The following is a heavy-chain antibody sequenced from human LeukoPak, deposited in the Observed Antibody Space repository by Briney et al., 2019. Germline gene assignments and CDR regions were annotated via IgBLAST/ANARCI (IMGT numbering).Heavy chain of an antibody. CDR3: AGARRGYSYGHLDY. CDR2: IWYDGSNK. V-gene: IGHV3-33*01. CDR1: GFTFSSYG. Sequence: GRSRRLSCAASGFTFSSYGMHWVRQAPGKGLEWVAVIWYDGSNKYYADSVKGRFTISRDNSKNTLYLQMNSLRAEDTAVYYCAGARRGYSYGHLDYWGQGTLVTVSS. J-gene: IGHJ4*02. D-gene: IGHD5-18*01.